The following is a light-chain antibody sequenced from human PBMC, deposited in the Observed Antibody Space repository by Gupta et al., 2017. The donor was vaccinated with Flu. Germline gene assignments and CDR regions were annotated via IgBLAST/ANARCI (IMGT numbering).Light chain of an antibody. J-gene: IGKJ5*01. V-gene: IGKV1-12*01. CDR1: QDINRW. CDR2: AAS. CDR3: QHALSFPLT. Sequence: DIQMTQSPSSVSASVGDRVTITCRASQDINRWLAWYQQKPGRAPKVLIYAASSVQSGVPSRFSGSGSGTDFTLTITSRQPDDFATYYCQHALSFPLTFGQGTQLDIK.